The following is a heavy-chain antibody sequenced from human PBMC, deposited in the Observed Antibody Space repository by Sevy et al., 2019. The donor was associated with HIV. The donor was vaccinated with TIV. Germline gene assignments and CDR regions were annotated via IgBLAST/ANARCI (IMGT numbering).Heavy chain of an antibody. J-gene: IGHJ1*01. CDR3: ARAPTGSQGPGQYFHH. CDR2: ISPYNGDT. D-gene: IGHD1-26*01. V-gene: IGHV1-18*01. Sequence: ASVKVSCKASGYTFTSYVITWVRQAPGQGLEWMGRISPYNGDTNYAQKLQGRVTMTTDTSTTTAYMELGSLRSDDTAVYYCARAPTGSQGPGQYFHHWGQGTLVTVSS. CDR1: GYTFTSYV.